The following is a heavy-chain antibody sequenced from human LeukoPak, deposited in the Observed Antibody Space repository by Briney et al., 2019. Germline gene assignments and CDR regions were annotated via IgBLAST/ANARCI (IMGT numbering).Heavy chain of an antibody. CDR3: AKNRWLATTFNDAFDI. V-gene: IGHV3-30*18. CDR1: GFTFSSYG. J-gene: IGHJ3*02. D-gene: IGHD5-12*01. Sequence: GGSLRLSCAASGFTFSSYGMHWVRQAPVKGLEWVAVISYDGSSKYYADSVQGRFNISRDNSKNTLYLQMNSLRAEDTAVYYCAKNRWLATTFNDAFDIWGQGTMVTVLS. CDR2: ISYDGSSK.